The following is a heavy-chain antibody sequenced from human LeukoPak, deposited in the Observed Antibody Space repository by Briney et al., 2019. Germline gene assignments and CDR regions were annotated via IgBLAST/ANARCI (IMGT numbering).Heavy chain of an antibody. Sequence: PGGSLRLSCAASGFTFSSYAMHWVRQAPGKGLEWVAVISYDGSNKYYADSVKGRFTISRDNSKNTLYLQMNNLRAEDTAVYYCASCHSPYYYYYYMDVWGKGTTVTVSS. J-gene: IGHJ6*03. CDR3: ASCHSPYYYYYYMDV. V-gene: IGHV3-30*04. CDR2: ISYDGSNK. D-gene: IGHD2-15*01. CDR1: GFTFSSYA.